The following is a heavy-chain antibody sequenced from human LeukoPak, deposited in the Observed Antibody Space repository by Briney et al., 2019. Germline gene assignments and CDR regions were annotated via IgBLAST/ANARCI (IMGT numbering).Heavy chain of an antibody. CDR1: GYSITSTYW. Sequence: SSEILSLTCAVSGYSITSTYWWGWIRQTPGTGLEWIGRLHHSGSTSYSPSLKSRVTISADTSKNQFSLRLSSVTAADTAVYYCARVGGDHSTGHYSVDYWGQGTLVTVSS. CDR3: ARVGGDHSTGHYSVDY. J-gene: IGHJ4*02. V-gene: IGHV4-38-2*01. CDR2: LHHSGST. D-gene: IGHD3-22*01.